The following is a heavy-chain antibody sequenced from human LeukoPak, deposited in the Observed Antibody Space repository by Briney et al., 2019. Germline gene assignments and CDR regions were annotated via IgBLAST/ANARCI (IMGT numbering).Heavy chain of an antibody. V-gene: IGHV3-23*01. Sequence: GGSLRLSCAASGFTFSSYAITWVRQAPGKGLEWVSAVSSNGAKTYYADSVKGRFTISRDNYKNMVFLQMNSLRAEDTAVYYCAKVQGATTWFDPWGQGTLVTVSS. D-gene: IGHD1-26*01. J-gene: IGHJ5*02. CDR2: VSSNGAKT. CDR1: GFTFSSYA. CDR3: AKVQGATTWFDP.